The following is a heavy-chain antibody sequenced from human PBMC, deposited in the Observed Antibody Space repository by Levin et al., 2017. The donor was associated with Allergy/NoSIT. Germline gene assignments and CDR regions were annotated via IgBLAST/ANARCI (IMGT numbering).Heavy chain of an antibody. Sequence: GGSLRLSCAVSGFIFSNYWMSWVRQAPGKGLEWVANINQDGSEKYYVDSVKGRFTISRDNAKNSLYLQMNSLRAEDTAVYYCSRVGNPYYYYVMDVWGQGTTVTVSS. CDR3: SRVGNPYYYYVMDV. V-gene: IGHV3-7*04. CDR1: GFIFSNYW. CDR2: INQDGSEK. J-gene: IGHJ6*02.